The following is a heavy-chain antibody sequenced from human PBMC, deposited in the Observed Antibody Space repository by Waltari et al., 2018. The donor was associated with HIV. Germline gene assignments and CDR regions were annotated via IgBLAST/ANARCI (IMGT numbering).Heavy chain of an antibody. CDR1: GYTFTSYG. CDR2: ISAYNGKT. J-gene: IGHJ5*02. V-gene: IGHV1-18*01. Sequence: QVQLVQSGAEVKKPGASVKVSCKASGYTFTSYGISWVRQAPGQGLEWMGWISAYNGKTTCAQKLKGRVTMTTDTSTSTAYMELRSLRSDDTAVYYCARVPLLYDIWTGDEWFDPWGQGTLVTVSS. CDR3: ARVPLLYDIWTGDEWFDP. D-gene: IGHD3-9*01.